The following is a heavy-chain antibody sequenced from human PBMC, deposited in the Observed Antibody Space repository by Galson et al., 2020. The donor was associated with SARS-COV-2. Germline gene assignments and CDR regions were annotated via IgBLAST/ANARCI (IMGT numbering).Heavy chain of an antibody. D-gene: IGHD5-12*01. CDR2: ISYDGSNK. V-gene: IGHV3-30*01. CDR1: GFTFSSYA. J-gene: IGHJ4*02. Sequence: GGSLRLSCAASGFTFSSYAMHWVRQAPGKGLEWVAVISYDGSNKYYADSVKGRFTISRDNSKNTLYLQMNSLRAEDTAVYYCAREPWVLGLRFGLDYWGQGTLVTVSS. CDR3: AREPWVLGLRFGLDY.